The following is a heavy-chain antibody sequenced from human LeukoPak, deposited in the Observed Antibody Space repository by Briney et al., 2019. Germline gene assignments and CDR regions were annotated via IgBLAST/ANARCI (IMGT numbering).Heavy chain of an antibody. CDR2: INPNSGGT. CDR3: ARVIVEQQLNIDY. V-gene: IGHV1-2*02. D-gene: IGHD6-13*01. J-gene: IGHJ4*02. CDR1: GYTFTGYY. Sequence: ASVKVSCKASGYTFTGYYMHWVRQAPGQGLEWMGWINPNSGGTNYAQKFQGRVTMTRDTSISTAYMELSRLRSDDTAVYYCARVIVEQQLNIDYWGQGTLVTVSS.